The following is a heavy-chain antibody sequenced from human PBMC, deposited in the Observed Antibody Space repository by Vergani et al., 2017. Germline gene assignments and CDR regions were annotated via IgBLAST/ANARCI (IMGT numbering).Heavy chain of an antibody. D-gene: IGHD3-3*01. Sequence: QVQLVQSGAEVKKPGSSVKVSCKASGGTFSSYAISWVRQAPGQGLEWMGGIIPIFGTANYAQKFQGRVTITADEATSTAYMELSSLRSEDTAVYDCARARRLRFLEWFDWFDPWGQGTLVTVSS. CDR3: ARARRLRFLEWFDWFDP. J-gene: IGHJ5*02. CDR2: IIPIFGTA. V-gene: IGHV1-69*01. CDR1: GGTFSSYA.